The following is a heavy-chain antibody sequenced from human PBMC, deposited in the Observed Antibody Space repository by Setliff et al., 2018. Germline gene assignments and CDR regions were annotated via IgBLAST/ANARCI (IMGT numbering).Heavy chain of an antibody. CDR3: TRGKMDVVAAAGKYCAMDV. J-gene: IGHJ6*02. CDR1: GHIFKSYG. D-gene: IGHD6-13*01. Sequence: GASVKVSCKGSGHIFKSYGISWVRQAPGQGLEWMGGTFPMFDRPKYEQKFQDRVKITADESTNTVYIEFSSLGSEDSAVYYCTRGKMDVVAAAGKYCAMDVWGQGTTVTVSS. CDR2: TFPMFDRP. V-gene: IGHV1-69*13.